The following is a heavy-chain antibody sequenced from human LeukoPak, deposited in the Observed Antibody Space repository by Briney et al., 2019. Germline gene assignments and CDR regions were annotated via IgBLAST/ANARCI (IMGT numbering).Heavy chain of an antibody. CDR1: GFTFSSYW. Sequence: GGSLRLSCAASGFTFSSYWMYWVRQAPGKGLVWVSRINTDGSSISYADSVKGRFSISRDNAKNTLDLQMNSLRADDTAVYYCARQTGATTTGGYYFDHWGQGTLVTVSS. D-gene: IGHD1-26*01. CDR2: INTDGSSI. J-gene: IGHJ4*02. V-gene: IGHV3-74*01. CDR3: ARQTGATTTGGYYFDH.